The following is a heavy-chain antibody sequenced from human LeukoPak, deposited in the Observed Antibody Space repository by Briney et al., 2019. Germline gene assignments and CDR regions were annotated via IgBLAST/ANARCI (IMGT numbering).Heavy chain of an antibody. D-gene: IGHD2-15*01. CDR3: TRDCGGGSCYLVPSRFDP. V-gene: IGHV1-18*01. CDR1: GYTFTSYG. Sequence: ASVKVSCKASGYTFTSYGISWVRQAPGQGLEWMGWISAYNGNTNYAQKLQGRVTMTTDTSTNTAYMELRSLKSDDTAVYYCTRDCGGGSCYLVPSRFDPWGQGTLVTVSS. CDR2: ISAYNGNT. J-gene: IGHJ5*02.